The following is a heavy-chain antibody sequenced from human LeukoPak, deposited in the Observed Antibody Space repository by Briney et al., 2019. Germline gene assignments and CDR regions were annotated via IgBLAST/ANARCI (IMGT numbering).Heavy chain of an antibody. J-gene: IGHJ5*02. Sequence: SETLSLTCTVSGGSISSYFWGWIRQPPGEGLEWSAYIHYSGSTNYNPSLKSRVTISVDSSKNQCSLRLSSVTAEDTALYYCARRLGAGWFDPWGQGTLVTVSS. D-gene: IGHD3-16*01. CDR3: ARRLGAGWFDP. CDR1: GGSISSYF. V-gene: IGHV4-59*08. CDR2: IHYSGST.